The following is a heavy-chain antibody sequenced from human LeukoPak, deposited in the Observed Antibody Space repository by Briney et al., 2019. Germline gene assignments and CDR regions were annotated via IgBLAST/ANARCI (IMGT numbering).Heavy chain of an antibody. Sequence: GGSLRLSCAASGFTFSSFAMHWVRQAPEKGLEYLSAIYSDGSRTYYADSVKGRFTISRDNSKNTLYFEMSSLRVEDTAVYYCVKSPGSGWPVWGQGTLLTVSS. CDR3: VKSPGSGWPV. CDR2: IYSDGSRT. CDR1: GFTFSSFA. J-gene: IGHJ4*02. V-gene: IGHV3-64D*06. D-gene: IGHD6-19*01.